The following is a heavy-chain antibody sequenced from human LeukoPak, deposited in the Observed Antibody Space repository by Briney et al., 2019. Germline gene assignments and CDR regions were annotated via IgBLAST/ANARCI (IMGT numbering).Heavy chain of an antibody. D-gene: IGHD3-22*01. CDR1: GYSFTSYW. CDR2: IYPGDSDT. Sequence: KGGESLKISCKGSGYSFTSYWIGWVRQMPGKGLEWMGIIYPGDSDTRYSPSFQGQVTISADKSISTAYLQWSSLKASDTAMYYCARPYDSSGYPFDYWGQGTLVTVSS. V-gene: IGHV5-51*01. J-gene: IGHJ4*02. CDR3: ARPYDSSGYPFDY.